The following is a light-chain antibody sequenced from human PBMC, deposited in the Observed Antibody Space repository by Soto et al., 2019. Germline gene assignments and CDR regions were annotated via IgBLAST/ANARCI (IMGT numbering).Light chain of an antibody. CDR1: SSDVGAYNY. Sequence: QSALTQPASVSGSPGQSITISCIGTSSDVGAYNYVSWYQQHPGKAPKLMIYEVRNRPSGVSNRFSGSKSGNTASLTISGLRAADEADYYCSSYTSSSTLYVFGTGTKLTVL. CDR3: SSYTSSSTLYV. CDR2: EVR. J-gene: IGLJ1*01. V-gene: IGLV2-14*01.